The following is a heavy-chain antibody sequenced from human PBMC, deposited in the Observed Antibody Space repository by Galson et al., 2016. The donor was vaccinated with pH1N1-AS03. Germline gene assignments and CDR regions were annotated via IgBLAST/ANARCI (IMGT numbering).Heavy chain of an antibody. CDR1: GFTFNYHG. V-gene: IGHV3-48*03. J-gene: IGHJ6*02. Sequence: SLRLSCAASGFTFNYHGMNWVRQAPGKGLECIAYISGSGRIIFYADSAKARFTISRDNAKHSLSLQMNTLRAEDTAVYYCARDILTGDYYGMDVWGQGTTVTVS. CDR2: ISGSGRII. CDR3: ARDILTGDYYGMDV. D-gene: IGHD2-21*01.